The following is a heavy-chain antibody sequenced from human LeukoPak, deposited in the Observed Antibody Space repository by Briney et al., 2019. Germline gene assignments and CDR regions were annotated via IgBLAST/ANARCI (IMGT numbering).Heavy chain of an antibody. CDR1: GFTFSSYA. V-gene: IGHV3-30-3*01. CDR3: AGVCGGDCYTYDASDI. Sequence: PGGSLRLSCAAPGFTFSSYAMHWVRQAPGKGLEWVAVISYDGSNKYYADSVKGRFTISRDNSKNTLYLQMNSLRAEDTAVYYCAGVCGGDCYTYDASDIWGQGTMVTVPS. D-gene: IGHD2-21*02. J-gene: IGHJ3*02. CDR2: ISYDGSNK.